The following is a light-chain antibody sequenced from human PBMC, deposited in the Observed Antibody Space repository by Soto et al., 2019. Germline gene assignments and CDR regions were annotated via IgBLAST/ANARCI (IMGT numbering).Light chain of an antibody. V-gene: IGKV3-20*01. CDR2: GAS. CDR1: QSVSSSY. J-gene: IGKJ2*01. CDR3: QQYGSSPPYT. Sequence: EIVLTQSPGTLSLSPGERATLSCRASQSVSSSYLAWYQQKPGQAPRLLTYGASSRATVIPDWFSGSGSGTDLTLTISRLEPEDFAVYYCQQYGSSPPYTFGQGTKREIK.